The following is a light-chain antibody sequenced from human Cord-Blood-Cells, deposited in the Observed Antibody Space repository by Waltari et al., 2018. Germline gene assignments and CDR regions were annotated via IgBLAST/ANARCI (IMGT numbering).Light chain of an antibody. J-gene: IGLJ1*01. CDR2: EGS. V-gene: IGLV2-23*01. CDR3: CSYAGSSTFYV. CDR1: SSDVGGYNL. Sequence: QSALTQPASVSGSPGQSITISCTGTSSDVGGYNLVSWYQQHPGKAPKLMIYEGSKRPSGVSNRCSGSKSGNTASLTISGLQAEDEADYYCCSYAGSSTFYVFGTGTKVTVL.